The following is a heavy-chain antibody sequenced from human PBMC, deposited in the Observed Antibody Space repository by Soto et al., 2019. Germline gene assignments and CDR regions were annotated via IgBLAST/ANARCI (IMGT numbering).Heavy chain of an antibody. D-gene: IGHD2-8*01. CDR1: RDPISSSD. V-gene: IGHV1-8*01. CDR2: MNSNNGNP. Sequence: PVKCPCTASRDPISSSDINCAQPDTEQGLEWMGWMNSNNGNPGYAQKFQGRVTVTRDTSIRTVYMELNSLRSYDTAVYYCATSRDFAKGVWPRDYWRKRTLVTVS. J-gene: IGHJ4*02. CDR3: ATSRDFAKGVWPRDY.